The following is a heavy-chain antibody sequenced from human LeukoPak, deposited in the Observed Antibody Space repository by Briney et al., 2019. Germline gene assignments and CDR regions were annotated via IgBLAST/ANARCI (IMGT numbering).Heavy chain of an antibody. J-gene: IGHJ4*02. CDR3: ARESSGSYYGDY. Sequence: GGSLRLSCAASGFTFSSYSMNWVRRAPGKGLEWVSSISSSSSYIYYADSVKGRFTISRDNAKNSLYLQMNSLRAEDTAVYYCARESSGSYYGDYWGQGTLVTVSS. CDR2: ISSSSSYI. V-gene: IGHV3-21*01. D-gene: IGHD1-26*01. CDR1: GFTFSSYS.